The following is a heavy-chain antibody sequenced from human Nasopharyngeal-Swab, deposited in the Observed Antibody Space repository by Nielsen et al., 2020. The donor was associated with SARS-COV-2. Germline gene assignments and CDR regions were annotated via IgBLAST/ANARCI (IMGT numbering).Heavy chain of an antibody. D-gene: IGHD3-10*01. CDR3: AKDPIYGSGSSPNNWFDP. J-gene: IGHJ5*02. CDR2: ISSSGSTI. Sequence: GESLKISCAASGFTFSDYYMSWIRQAPGKGLEWVSYISSSGSTIYYADSVKGRFTISRDNAKNSLYLQMNSLRAEDTAVYYCAKDPIYGSGSSPNNWFDPWGQGTLVTVSS. V-gene: IGHV3-11*01. CDR1: GFTFSDYY.